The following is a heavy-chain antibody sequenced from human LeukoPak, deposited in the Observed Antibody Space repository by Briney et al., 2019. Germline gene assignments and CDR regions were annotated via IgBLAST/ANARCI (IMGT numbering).Heavy chain of an antibody. CDR1: GFTFSSYG. Sequence: PGGTLRLSCAASGFTFSSYGMSWVRQAPGKGLEWVSAISATGGTTYYADSVKGRFTISRDNAKNTLYLQMNSLRAEDTAVYYCARADGGIKYWGQGTLVTVSS. CDR2: ISATGGTT. D-gene: IGHD4-23*01. V-gene: IGHV3-23*01. CDR3: ARADGGIKY. J-gene: IGHJ4*02.